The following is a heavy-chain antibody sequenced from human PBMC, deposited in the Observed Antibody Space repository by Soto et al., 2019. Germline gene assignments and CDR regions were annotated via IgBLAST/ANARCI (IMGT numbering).Heavy chain of an antibody. CDR3: ATRGRGYSYGFNFDY. CDR1: GGTFSSYT. Sequence: SVKVSCKASGGTFSSYTISWVRQAPGQGLEWMGRIIPILGIANYAQKFQGRVTITADKSTSTAYMELSSLRSEDTAVYYCATRGRGYSYGFNFDYWGQGTLVTVSS. V-gene: IGHV1-69*02. J-gene: IGHJ4*02. D-gene: IGHD5-18*01. CDR2: IIPILGIA.